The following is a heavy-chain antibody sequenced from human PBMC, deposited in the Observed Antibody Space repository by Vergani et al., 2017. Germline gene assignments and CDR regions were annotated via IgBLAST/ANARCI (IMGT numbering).Heavy chain of an antibody. J-gene: IGHJ6*02. CDR1: GFTFSSYG. CDR2: ISYDGSNK. D-gene: IGHD6-19*01. CDR3: AKDPYSSGWYGGMDV. V-gene: IGHV3-30*18. Sequence: QVQLVESGGGVVQPGRSLRLSCAASGFTFSSYGMHWVRQAPGKGLEWVAVISYDGSNKYYADSVKGRFTISRDNSKNTLYLQMNSLRAEDTAVYYCAKDPYSSGWYGGMDVWGQGTTVTVSS.